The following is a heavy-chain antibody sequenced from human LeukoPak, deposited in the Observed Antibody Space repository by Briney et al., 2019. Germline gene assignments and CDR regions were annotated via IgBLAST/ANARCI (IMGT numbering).Heavy chain of an antibody. CDR3: AREVYDITPDNWFDP. CDR2: INHSGST. D-gene: IGHD3-9*01. V-gene: IGHV4-34*01. J-gene: IGHJ5*02. Sequence: PSETLSLTCAVYGGSFSGYYWSWIRQPPGKGLEWIGEINHSGSTNYNPSLKSRVTISVDTSKNQFSLKLSSVTAADTAVYYCAREVYDITPDNWFDPWGQGTLVTVSS. CDR1: GGSFSGYY.